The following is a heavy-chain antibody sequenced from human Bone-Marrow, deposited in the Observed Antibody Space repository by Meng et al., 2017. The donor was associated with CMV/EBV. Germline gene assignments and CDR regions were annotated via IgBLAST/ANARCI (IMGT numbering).Heavy chain of an antibody. CDR2: IKSKTDGGTT. Sequence: GESLKISCAASGFTFSNAWMSWVRQAPGKGLEWVGRIKSKTDGGTTDYAAPVKGRFTISRDDSKNTLYLQMNSLKTEDTAVYYCTTGGVVPAAIGPDYWGQGTLVTVS. J-gene: IGHJ4*02. CDR1: GFTFSNAW. V-gene: IGHV3-15*01. CDR3: TTGGVVPAAIGPDY. D-gene: IGHD2-2*01.